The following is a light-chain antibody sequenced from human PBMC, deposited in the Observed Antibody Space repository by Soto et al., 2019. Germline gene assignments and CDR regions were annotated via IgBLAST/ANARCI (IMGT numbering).Light chain of an antibody. CDR2: NNN. J-gene: IGLJ1*01. CDR1: SSNIGSSY. V-gene: IGLV1-47*02. CDR3: AAWDDRVSGYV. Sequence: QSALTQPPSTSGTPGQRVTISCSGSSSNIGSSYVFWFQHLPGTAPKLLMCNNNQRPSGVPDRVSASKSGTSASLAISGLRSEDEADYYCAAWDDRVSGYVFGTGTKVTVL.